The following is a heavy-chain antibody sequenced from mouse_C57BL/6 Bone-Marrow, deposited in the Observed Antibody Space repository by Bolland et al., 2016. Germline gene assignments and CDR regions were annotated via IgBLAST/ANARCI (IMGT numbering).Heavy chain of an antibody. J-gene: IGHJ3*01. CDR2: INPDSSTI. D-gene: IGHD2-10*01. V-gene: IGHV4-1*01. Sequence: INPDSSTINYAPSLKDKFIISRDNAKNTLYLQMSKVRSEDTALYYCAREKGLLAFAYWGQGTLV. CDR3: AREKGLLAFAY.